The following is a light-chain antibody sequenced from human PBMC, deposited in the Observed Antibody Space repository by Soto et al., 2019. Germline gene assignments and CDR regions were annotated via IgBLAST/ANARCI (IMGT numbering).Light chain of an antibody. CDR3: SSFASSNTWV. Sequence: QSALTQPPSASGSPGQSVTISGTGTSSDVGAYNYVSWYQQHAGKAPKLVIYEVTKRPSGVPDRFSGSKSANTASLTVSWLQAEDEADYYCSSFASSNTWVFGGGTKLTVL. V-gene: IGLV2-8*01. CDR2: EVT. CDR1: SSDVGAYNY. J-gene: IGLJ3*02.